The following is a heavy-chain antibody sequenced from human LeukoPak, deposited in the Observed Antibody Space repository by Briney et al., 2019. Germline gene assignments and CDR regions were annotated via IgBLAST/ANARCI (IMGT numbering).Heavy chain of an antibody. CDR1: GGSISSDY. CDR2: IYDSGST. V-gene: IGHV4-59*08. CDR3: ARRSNYYNGMDV. J-gene: IGHJ6*02. D-gene: IGHD3-10*01. Sequence: SETLSLTCTVSGGSISSDYWSWIRQPPGKGLEWIGYIYDSGSTNYNPSLKSRVTISVDTSKNQFSLNVRSVTAADTAVYYCARRSNYYNGMDVWGQGTTVTVSS.